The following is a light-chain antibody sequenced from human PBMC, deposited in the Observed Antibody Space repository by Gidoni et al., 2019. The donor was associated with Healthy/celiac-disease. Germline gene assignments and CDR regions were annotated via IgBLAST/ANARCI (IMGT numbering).Light chain of an antibody. CDR3: SSYTSSSTPYV. Sequence: QSALTQPASVSVSPGQSITISCTGTSSDVGGYNYVPWYQQHPGKAPKLMIYDVSNRPSGVSNRFSGSKSGNTASLTISGLQAEDEADYYCSSYTSSSTPYVFGTGTKVTVL. V-gene: IGLV2-14*01. CDR1: SSDVGGYNY. J-gene: IGLJ1*01. CDR2: DVS.